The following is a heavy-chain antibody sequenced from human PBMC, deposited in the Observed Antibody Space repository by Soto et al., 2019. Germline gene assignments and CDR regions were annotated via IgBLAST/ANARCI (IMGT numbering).Heavy chain of an antibody. Sequence: PGGSLRLCCAASGFTFSSYAMSWVRQAPGKGLERVSAISGSGVSTYYADSVKGRFTISRDNSKNTLYLQMNSLRAEDKAVYYCAKSPGMYYYDSSGYYHYDYWGQGT. CDR2: ISGSGVST. CDR1: GFTFSSYA. CDR3: AKSPGMYYYDSSGYYHYDY. D-gene: IGHD3-22*01. V-gene: IGHV3-23*01. J-gene: IGHJ4*02.